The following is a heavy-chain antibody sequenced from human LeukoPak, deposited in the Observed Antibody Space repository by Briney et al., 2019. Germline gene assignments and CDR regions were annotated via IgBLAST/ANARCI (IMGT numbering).Heavy chain of an antibody. D-gene: IGHD2-2*02. J-gene: IGHJ5*02. V-gene: IGHV4-34*01. CDR1: GGSFSGYY. CDR2: INHSGST. CDR3: ARFVVVPAAIPGAYNWFDP. Sequence: SETLSLTCAVYGGSFSGYYWSWIRQPPGKGLEWIGEINHSGSTNYNPSLKSRVTISVDTSKNQFSLKLSSVTAADTAVYYCARFVVVPAAIPGAYNWFDPWGQGTLVTVSS.